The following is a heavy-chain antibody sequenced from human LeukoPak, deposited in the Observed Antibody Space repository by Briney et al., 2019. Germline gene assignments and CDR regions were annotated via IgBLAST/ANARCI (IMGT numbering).Heavy chain of an antibody. J-gene: IGHJ5*02. V-gene: IGHV4-59*01. Sequence: SETLSLTCTVSGGSISSYYWSWIRQPPGKGLEWIGYIYYSGSTNYNPSLKSRVTISVDTSKNQFSLKLSSVTAADTVVYYCARDANLFDPWGQGTLVTVSS. CDR2: IYYSGST. CDR1: GGSISSYY. D-gene: IGHD1-14*01. CDR3: ARDANLFDP.